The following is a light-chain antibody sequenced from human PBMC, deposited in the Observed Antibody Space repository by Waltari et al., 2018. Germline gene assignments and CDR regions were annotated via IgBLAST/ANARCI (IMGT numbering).Light chain of an antibody. Sequence: QSVLTQPPSVSGAPGQRVTFSCTGSRSNIGAGFDVHWYQQLPETAPKLLSYANNKRHSGVPDRFSGSKSGTSASLAITGLQAEDEADYYCQSYDRSLSGWVFGEGTKLTVL. V-gene: IGLV1-40*01. J-gene: IGLJ3*02. CDR1: RSNIGAGFD. CDR2: ANN. CDR3: QSYDRSLSGWV.